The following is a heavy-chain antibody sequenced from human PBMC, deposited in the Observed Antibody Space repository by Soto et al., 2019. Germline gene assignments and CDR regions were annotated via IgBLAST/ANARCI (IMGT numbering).Heavy chain of an antibody. CDR1: GYSFTSYW. Sequence: PGESLKISCKGSGYSFTSYWIGWVRQMPGKGLEWMGIIYPGDSDTRYSPSFQGQVTISADKSISTAYLQWSSLKASDTAMYYCARYRXNWNYRIGYYYYYGMDVWGQGTTVTVSS. CDR3: ARYRXNWNYRIGYYYYYGMDV. V-gene: IGHV5-51*01. D-gene: IGHD1-7*01. CDR2: IYPGDSDT. J-gene: IGHJ6*02.